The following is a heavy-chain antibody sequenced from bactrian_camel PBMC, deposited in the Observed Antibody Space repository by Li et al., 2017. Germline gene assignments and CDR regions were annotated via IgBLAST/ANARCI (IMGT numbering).Heavy chain of an antibody. CDR3: TRGDWRSGL. V-gene: IGHV3S44*01. Sequence: DVQLVESGGGSVQAGGSLRLACAASGYTYNRNCMAWFRQAPGEELEWVSTIGVYGNTLYANSVKGRFTISRVNARNTLYLQLNSLKTEDTAMYYCTRGDWRSGLRGQGTQVTVS. CDR2: IGVYGNT. CDR1: GYTYNRNC. D-gene: IGHD1*01. J-gene: IGHJ4*01.